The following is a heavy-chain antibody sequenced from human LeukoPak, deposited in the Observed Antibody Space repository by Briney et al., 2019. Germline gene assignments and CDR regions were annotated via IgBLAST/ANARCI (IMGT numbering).Heavy chain of an antibody. D-gene: IGHD1-1*01. Sequence: GGSLRLSCAASGFTFSSYAMSWVRQAPGKGLGWVASLNLDGSDKYYVDSVKGRFTISRDNAKNSLYLQMDSLRVEDTAVYYCAKGKRYPDYWGQGTLVTVSS. CDR2: LNLDGSDK. CDR3: AKGKRYPDY. CDR1: GFTFSSYA. J-gene: IGHJ4*02. V-gene: IGHV3-7*03.